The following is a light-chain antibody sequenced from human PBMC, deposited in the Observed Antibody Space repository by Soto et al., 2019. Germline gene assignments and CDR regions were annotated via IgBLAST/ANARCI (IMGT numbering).Light chain of an antibody. J-gene: IGKJ2*01. Sequence: DIQMTQSPSSLSASVGDRVTITCRASQSISSYLNWYQHKPGKAPRLLIYAASSLQSGVTSRFSGSGSGTDFTLTISSLQPEDSAAYYCQQSYSTPVDFGQGTKLEIK. CDR2: AAS. CDR3: QQSYSTPVD. V-gene: IGKV1-39*01. CDR1: QSISSY.